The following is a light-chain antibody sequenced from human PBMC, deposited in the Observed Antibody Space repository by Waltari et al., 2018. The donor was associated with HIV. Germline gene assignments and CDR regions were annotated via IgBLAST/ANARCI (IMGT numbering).Light chain of an antibody. CDR1: QGVSNTY. V-gene: IGKV3-20*01. CDR3: QQYGSSLVT. CDR2: GAS. Sequence: EIVLTQSPGTVSLPPGERATLSCRASQGVSNTYLAWYQQKPGQAPRLLIYGASRRATGIPDRFSGSGSGTGFSLTISRLEPEDFAVYYCQQYGSSLVTFGQGTKVEIK. J-gene: IGKJ1*01.